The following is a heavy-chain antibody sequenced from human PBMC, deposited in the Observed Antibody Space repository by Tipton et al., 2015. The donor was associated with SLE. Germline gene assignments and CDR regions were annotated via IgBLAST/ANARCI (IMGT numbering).Heavy chain of an antibody. CDR3: ARVSLGISDY. CDR1: GGSISSSSYY. V-gene: IGHV4-39*07. J-gene: IGHJ4*02. D-gene: IGHD7-27*01. Sequence: TLSLTCTVSGGSISSSSYYWGWIRQPPGKGLEWIGSLYYSGSTYYNPSLKSRVPISVDTSKNQFSLKLSSVTAADTAVYYCARVSLGISDYWGQGTLVTVSS. CDR2: LYYSGST.